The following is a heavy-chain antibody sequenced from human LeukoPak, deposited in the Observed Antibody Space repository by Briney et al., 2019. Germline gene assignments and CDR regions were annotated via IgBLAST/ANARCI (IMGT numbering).Heavy chain of an antibody. Sequence: GASVKVSCKASGYTFTGYYMHWVRQAPGQGLEWMGRINPNSGGTNYAQKFQGRVTMTRDTSIGTAYMELSRLRSDDTAVYYCARDIYYDILTGYLTSYYYYYMDVWGKGTTVTVSS. J-gene: IGHJ6*03. CDR3: ARDIYYDILTGYLTSYYYYYMDV. D-gene: IGHD3-9*01. CDR2: INPNSGGT. V-gene: IGHV1-2*06. CDR1: GYTFTGYY.